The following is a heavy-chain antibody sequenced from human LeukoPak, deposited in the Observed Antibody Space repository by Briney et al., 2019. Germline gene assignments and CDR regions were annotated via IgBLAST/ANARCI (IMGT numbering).Heavy chain of an antibody. D-gene: IGHD1-1*01. CDR1: GDSISRYY. J-gene: IGHJ4*02. V-gene: IGHV4-4*07. Sequence: SETLSLTCTVSGDSISRYYWSWIRQPAGKGLEWIGHIYSSGNTDYNPSLKSRVTMSLDTSKNQFSLKLTSVTAADTAIYYCAKDRVWNEGIDYWGQGTLVTVSS. CDR3: AKDRVWNEGIDY. CDR2: IYSSGNT.